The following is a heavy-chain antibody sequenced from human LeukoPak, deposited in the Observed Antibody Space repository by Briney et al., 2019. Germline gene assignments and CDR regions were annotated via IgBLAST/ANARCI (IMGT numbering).Heavy chain of an antibody. CDR1: GGSFSGYY. J-gene: IGHJ4*02. Sequence: SETLSLTCAVYGGSFSGYYWSSIRQPPGKGLEWIGEINHSGSTNYNPSLKSRVTISVDTSKNQFSLKLSSVTAADTAVYYCASSRVRLYCDYWGQGTLVTVSS. CDR3: ASSRVRLYCDY. CDR2: INHSGST. V-gene: IGHV4-34*01. D-gene: IGHD2-2*02.